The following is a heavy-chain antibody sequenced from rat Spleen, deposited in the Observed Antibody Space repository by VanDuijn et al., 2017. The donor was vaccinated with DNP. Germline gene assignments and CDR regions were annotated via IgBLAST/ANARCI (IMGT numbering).Heavy chain of an antibody. D-gene: IGHD1-3*01. Sequence: EVQLVESGGGLVQPGRSLNLSCVASGFTFSDYYMAWVRQAPKKGLEWVATISTSGRRTYYPDSVKGRFTISRDNAKSGLYLQMNSLKSEDTATYFCARHNYGSYCYAMDVWGQGTSVTVSS. CDR1: GFTFSDYY. V-gene: IGHV5-25*01. CDR3: ARHNYGSYCYAMDV. J-gene: IGHJ4*01. CDR2: ISTSGRRT.